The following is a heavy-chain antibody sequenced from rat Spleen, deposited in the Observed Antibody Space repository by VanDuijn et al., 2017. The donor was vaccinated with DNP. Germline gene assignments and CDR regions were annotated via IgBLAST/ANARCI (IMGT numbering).Heavy chain of an antibody. CDR3: ARRGTTVVGYFDY. D-gene: IGHD1-1*01. Sequence: EVQLVESGGGLVQPGRSLKLSCAASGFIFGDYNMAWVRQAPKRGLEWVATIIYDSSRTYYRDSVMGRFTISRDKAKSTLDLQMDSLRSEDTATYDCARRGTTVVGYFDYWGQGVMVTVSS. V-gene: IGHV5S10*01. J-gene: IGHJ2*01. CDR2: IIYDSSRT. CDR1: GFIFGDYN.